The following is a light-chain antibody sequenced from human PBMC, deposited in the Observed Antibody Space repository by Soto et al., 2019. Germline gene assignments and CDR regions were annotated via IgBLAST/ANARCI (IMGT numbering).Light chain of an antibody. CDR3: SSYSGCSHCVV. Sequence: QSALTQPPSASGSPGQSVTISCTGTSKDIGAYNFVSWYQRLPGKAPKLIIYDVINRPPGVPDRFTGSKSGNTASLTVSGLQADDEGDYFCSSYSGCSHCVVFGGATKLIVL. J-gene: IGLJ2*01. CDR2: DVI. CDR1: SKDIGAYNF. V-gene: IGLV2-8*01.